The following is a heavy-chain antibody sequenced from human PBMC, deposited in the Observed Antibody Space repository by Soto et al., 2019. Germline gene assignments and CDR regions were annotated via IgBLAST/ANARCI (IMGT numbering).Heavy chain of an antibody. D-gene: IGHD2-21*02. CDR1: GGSISSGGYS. CDR3: ARLALVTRIFDY. J-gene: IGHJ4*02. Sequence: QLQLQESGSGLVKPSQTLSLTCAVSGGSISSGGYSWSWIRQPPGKGLEWIGYVYHSGNPYYNQSLKGRVTISLDRSKNQFSLELGSVTAADTAVYYCARLALVTRIFDYWGQGTLVTVSS. V-gene: IGHV4-30-2*01. CDR2: VYHSGNP.